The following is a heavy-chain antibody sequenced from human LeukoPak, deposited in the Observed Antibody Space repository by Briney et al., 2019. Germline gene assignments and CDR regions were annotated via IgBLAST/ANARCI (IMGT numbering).Heavy chain of an antibody. CDR2: IIPIFGTA. CDR1: GGTFSSYA. CDR3: AREPIVVVITTSHDAFDI. J-gene: IGHJ3*02. Sequence: ASVKVSCKASGGTFSSYAISWVRPAPGQGLEWMGRIIPIFGTANYAQKFQGRVTITADKSTSTAYMELSSLRSEDTAVYYCAREPIVVVITTSHDAFDIWGQGTMVTVSS. D-gene: IGHD3-22*01. V-gene: IGHV1-69*06.